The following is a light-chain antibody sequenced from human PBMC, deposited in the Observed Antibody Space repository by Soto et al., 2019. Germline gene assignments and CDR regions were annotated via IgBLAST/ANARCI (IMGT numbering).Light chain of an antibody. V-gene: IGLV1-51*01. CDR3: GTWDSSLSTWL. Sequence: QSVLTRPPSVSAAPGQKVTISCSGSSSNIGNNYVSWYQQLPGTAPKLLIYDNNKRPSGIPDRFSGSKSGTSATLGITGLQTGDEADYYCGTWDSSLSTWLFGAGTMLTVL. CDR1: SSNIGNNY. J-gene: IGLJ3*02. CDR2: DNN.